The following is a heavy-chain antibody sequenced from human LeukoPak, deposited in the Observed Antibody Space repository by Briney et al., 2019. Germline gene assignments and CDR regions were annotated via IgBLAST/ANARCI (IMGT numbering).Heavy chain of an antibody. CDR1: GFTFSSYG. CDR2: IWYDGSNK. V-gene: IGHV3-33*06. D-gene: IGHD2-2*01. Sequence: GGSLRLSCAASGFTFSSYGMHWVRQAPGKGLEWVAVIWYDGSNKYYADSVKGRFTISRDNSKNTLYLQMNSLRAEDTAVYYCAKDAAASGKYQLLSSFDYWGQGTLVTVSS. J-gene: IGHJ4*02. CDR3: AKDAAASGKYQLLSSFDY.